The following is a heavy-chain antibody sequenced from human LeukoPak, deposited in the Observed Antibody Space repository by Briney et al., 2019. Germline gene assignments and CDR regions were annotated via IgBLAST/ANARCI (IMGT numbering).Heavy chain of an antibody. V-gene: IGHV1-2*02. Sequence: ASVKVSCKASGYTFTGYYMHWVRQAPGQGLEWMGWINPNNGGTNYVQNFQGRVTMTRDTSISTAYMELSRLRSDDTAVYYCARARSVGVVIIGCWGQGTLVTVSS. CDR2: INPNNGGT. D-gene: IGHD3-3*01. J-gene: IGHJ4*02. CDR1: GYTFTGYY. CDR3: ARARSVGVVIIGC.